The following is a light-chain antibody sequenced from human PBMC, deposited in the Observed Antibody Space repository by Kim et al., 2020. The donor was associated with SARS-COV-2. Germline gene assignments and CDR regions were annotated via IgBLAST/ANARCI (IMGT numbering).Light chain of an antibody. CDR3: QQRSNWLLT. CDR1: QSVSSY. V-gene: IGKV3-11*01. CDR2: DAS. Sequence: EIVLTQSPATLSLSPGERATLSCRASQSVSSYLAWYQQKPGQAPRLLIYDASTRATGIPARFSGSGSGTDFTLTNSGLEREDFAVYYCQQRSNWLLTLGGEKKVEL. J-gene: IGKJ4*01.